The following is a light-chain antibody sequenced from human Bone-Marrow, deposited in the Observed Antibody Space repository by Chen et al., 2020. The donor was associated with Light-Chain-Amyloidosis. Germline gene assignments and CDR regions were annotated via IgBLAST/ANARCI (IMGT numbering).Light chain of an antibody. CDR2: GKN. CDR1: SLRSYY. CDR3: NSRDSSGNWV. J-gene: IGLJ3*02. Sequence: SSELTQDPAVSVALGQTVRITCQGDSLRSYYASWYQQKPGQAPVLVIYGKNNRTSGIPDRFSGSSSGNTASLTITGAQAEDEADDYCNSRDSSGNWVFGGGTKLTVL. V-gene: IGLV3-19*01.